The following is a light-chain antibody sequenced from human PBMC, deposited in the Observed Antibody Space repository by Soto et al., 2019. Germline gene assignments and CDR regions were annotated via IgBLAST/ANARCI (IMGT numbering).Light chain of an antibody. J-gene: IGLJ1*01. V-gene: IGLV2-14*01. CDR3: FSFTTTRTHV. CDR1: SSDIGAYDY. CDR2: AVN. Sequence: QSALTQPASLSGSPGQSITISCTGTSSDIGAYDYVSWLQQHPGKAPKLMISAVNNRPSGVSNRFSGSKSGNTAYLNISGLQVEDEAEYFCFSFTTTRTHVFGTGPKLTV.